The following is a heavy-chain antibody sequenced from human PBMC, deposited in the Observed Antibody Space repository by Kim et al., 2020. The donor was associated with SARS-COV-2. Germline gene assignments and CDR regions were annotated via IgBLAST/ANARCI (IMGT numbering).Heavy chain of an antibody. V-gene: IGHV3-74*01. J-gene: IGHJ4*02. D-gene: IGHD3-22*01. CDR2: INSDGSST. Sequence: GGSLRLSCAASGFTFSSYCMHWVRQAPGKGLMWVSHINSDGSSTNYADSVKGRFTISRDNAKNTLYLQMNSLRAEDTAVYYCARFDFYDSRRLVDWGQGTLVTVSS. CDR3: ARFDFYDSRRLVD. CDR1: GFTFSSYC.